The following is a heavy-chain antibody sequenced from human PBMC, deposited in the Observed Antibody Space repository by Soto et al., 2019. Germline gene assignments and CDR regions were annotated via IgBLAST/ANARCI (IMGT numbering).Heavy chain of an antibody. CDR2: ISSSSSYI. Sequence: EVQLVESGGGLVKPGGSLRLSCAASGFTFSSYSMNWVRQAPGKGLEWVSSISSSSSYIYYADSVKGRFTISRDNAKNSLYLQMNSLRAEDTAVYYCARDCSGGSCYYYGMDVWGQGTTVTVSS. V-gene: IGHV3-21*01. J-gene: IGHJ6*02. CDR1: GFTFSSYS. D-gene: IGHD2-15*01. CDR3: ARDCSGGSCYYYGMDV.